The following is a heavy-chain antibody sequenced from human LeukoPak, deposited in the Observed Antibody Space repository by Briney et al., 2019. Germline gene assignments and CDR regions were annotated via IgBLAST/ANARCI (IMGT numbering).Heavy chain of an antibody. CDR3: ARASVAGKRYYYYGMDV. D-gene: IGHD6-19*01. CDR2: IYSGGST. J-gene: IGHJ6*02. V-gene: IGHV3-53*01. CDR1: GFTFSSYG. Sequence: GGSLRLSCAAPGFTFSSYGMHWVRQAPGKGLEWVSVIYSGGSTYYADSVKGRFTISRDNSKNTLYLQMNSLRAEDTAVYYCARASVAGKRYYYYGMDVWGQGTTVTVSS.